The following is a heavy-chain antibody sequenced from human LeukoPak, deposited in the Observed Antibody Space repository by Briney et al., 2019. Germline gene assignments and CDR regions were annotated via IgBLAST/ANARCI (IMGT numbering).Heavy chain of an antibody. CDR3: ARSTGRGTSGRYYWYFDL. Sequence: GASVKVSCKASGYTFTGYYIHWVRQAPGQGLEWMGIINPSSGNTSYAQKFQGRVTMTRDMSTTTVNMELTSLRSDDTAIYYCARSTGRGTSGRYYWYFDLWGRGTLVTVSS. D-gene: IGHD1-26*01. V-gene: IGHV1-46*01. CDR1: GYTFTGYY. CDR2: INPSSGNT. J-gene: IGHJ2*01.